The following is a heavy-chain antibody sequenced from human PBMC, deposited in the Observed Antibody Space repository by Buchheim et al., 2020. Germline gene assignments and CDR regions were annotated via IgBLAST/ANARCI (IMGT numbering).Heavy chain of an antibody. V-gene: IGHV4-61*02. CDR3: ARERGAAAHYYYYYGMDV. J-gene: IGHJ6*02. CDR2: IYTSGST. CDR1: GGSISSGSYY. Sequence: QVQLQESGPGLVKPSQTLSLTCTVSGGSISSGSYYWSWIRQPAGKGLEWIGRIYTSGSTNYNPSLKSRVTISVDTSKNPFSLKLSSVTAADTAVYYCARERGAAAHYYYYYGMDVWGQGTT. D-gene: IGHD6-6*01.